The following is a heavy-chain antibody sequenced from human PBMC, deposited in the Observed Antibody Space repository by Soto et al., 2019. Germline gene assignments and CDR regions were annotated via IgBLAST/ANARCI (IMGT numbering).Heavy chain of an antibody. CDR3: TRDASRDSSARGWFDP. V-gene: IGHV3-21*01. D-gene: IGHD6-13*01. CDR1: GFTFRSFT. CDR2: ISSNSAYI. J-gene: IGHJ5*02. Sequence: GGSLRPSCAASGFTFRSFTMNWVRQAPGKGLEWVSTISSNSAYIYYTDALRGRFTISRDNAKNSLHLQMNSLRAEDTAVYYCTRDASRDSSARGWFDPWGPGTLVTVPQ.